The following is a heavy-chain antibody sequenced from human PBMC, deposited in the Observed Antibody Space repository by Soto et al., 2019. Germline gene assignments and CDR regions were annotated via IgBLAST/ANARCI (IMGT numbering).Heavy chain of an antibody. CDR1: GYTFTSYA. CDR3: ARDDYYGSGSYYKGGFDY. Sequence: GASVKVSCKASGYTFTSYAMHWVRQAPGQRLEWMGWINAGNGNTKYSQKFQGRVTITRDTSASTAYMELSSLRSEDTAVYYCARDDYYGSGSYYKGGFDYWGQGTLVTVSS. CDR2: INAGNGNT. J-gene: IGHJ4*02. V-gene: IGHV1-3*01. D-gene: IGHD3-10*01.